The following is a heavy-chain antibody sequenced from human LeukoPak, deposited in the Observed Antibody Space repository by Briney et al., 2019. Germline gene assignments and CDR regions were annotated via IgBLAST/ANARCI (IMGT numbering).Heavy chain of an antibody. D-gene: IGHD4-17*01. CDR3: APTEAAQGAFDI. CDR1: GFTFSSYS. V-gene: IGHV3-48*01. CDR2: ISSSSSTI. Sequence: GGSLRLSCAASGFTFSSYSMNWVRQAPGKGLEWVSYISSSSSTIYYADSVKGRFTISRDNSKNTLYLQMNSLRAEDTAVYYCAPTEAAQGAFDIWGQGTMVTVSS. J-gene: IGHJ3*02.